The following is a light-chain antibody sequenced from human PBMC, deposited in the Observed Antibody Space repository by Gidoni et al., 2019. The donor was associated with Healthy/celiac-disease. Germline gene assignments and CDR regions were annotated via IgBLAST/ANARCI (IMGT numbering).Light chain of an antibody. V-gene: IGLV2-23*02. Sequence: QSALTQPASVSGSPGQSITISCPGTSSDVGSYNLVSWYQQHPGKAPKLMIYEVSNRPSGVSNRFSGSKSGNTAYLTIAGLQAEDEADYYCCSYAGSSTVFGGGTKLTVL. CDR3: CSYAGSSTV. CDR1: SSDVGSYNL. J-gene: IGLJ2*01. CDR2: EVS.